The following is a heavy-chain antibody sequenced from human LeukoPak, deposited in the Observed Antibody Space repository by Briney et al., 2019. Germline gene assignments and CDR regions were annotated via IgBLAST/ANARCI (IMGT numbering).Heavy chain of an antibody. Sequence: SVKVSCKASGYTFTSYGISWVRQAPGQGLEWMGGIIPIFGTANYAQKFQGRVTITADESTSTAYMELSSLRSEDTAVYYCARGRYSSSINSMDVWGQGTTVTVSS. CDR3: ARGRYSSSINSMDV. J-gene: IGHJ6*02. CDR2: IIPIFGTA. V-gene: IGHV1-69*13. D-gene: IGHD6-6*01. CDR1: GYTFTSYG.